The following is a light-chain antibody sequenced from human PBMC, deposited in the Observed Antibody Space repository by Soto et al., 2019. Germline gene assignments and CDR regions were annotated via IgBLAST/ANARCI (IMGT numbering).Light chain of an antibody. Sequence: QSVLTQPASVSGSPGQSITISCTGTSSDVGGYNYVSWYQQHPGKAPKLMIYEVSNRPSGVSNRFSGSKSGNTASPTISGLQAEDEADYYCSSYTSSSFWVFGGGTKLTVL. CDR2: EVS. CDR1: SSDVGGYNY. J-gene: IGLJ3*02. CDR3: SSYTSSSFWV. V-gene: IGLV2-14*01.